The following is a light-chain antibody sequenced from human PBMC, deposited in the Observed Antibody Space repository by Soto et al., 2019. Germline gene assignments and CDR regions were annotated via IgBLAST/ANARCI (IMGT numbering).Light chain of an antibody. J-gene: IGLJ1*01. V-gene: IGLV1-40*01. Sequence: QSVLTQSPSVSGAPGQRVTISCTGSSSNIGAGYDVHWYQQLPGTAPKLLIYGNKNRPSGVPDRFSASKSGTSASLAIAGLQPEDEPDFSSQSYHSSLSRVFGPGTKVTVL. CDR2: GNK. CDR1: SSNIGAGYD. CDR3: QSYHSSLSRV.